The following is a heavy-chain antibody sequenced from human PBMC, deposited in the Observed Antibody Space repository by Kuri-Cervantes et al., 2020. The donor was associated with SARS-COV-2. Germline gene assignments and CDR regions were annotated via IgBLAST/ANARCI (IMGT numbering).Heavy chain of an antibody. J-gene: IGHJ6*02. CDR2: IYYSGST. D-gene: IGHD6-19*01. CDR3: ARDRRIAVVNYYGMDV. CDR1: GGSISSSSYY. V-gene: IGHV4-39*07. Sequence: ESLKISCTVSGGSISSSSYYWGWIRQPPGKGLEWIGSIYYSGSTNYNPSLKSRVTISVDTSKNQFSLKLSSVTAADTAVYYCARDRRIAVVNYYGMDVWGQGTTVTVSS.